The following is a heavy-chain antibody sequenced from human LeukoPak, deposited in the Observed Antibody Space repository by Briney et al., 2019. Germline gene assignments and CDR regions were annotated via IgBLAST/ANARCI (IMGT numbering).Heavy chain of an antibody. D-gene: IGHD3-10*01. CDR3: AKDSHYYGSGSPLVY. Sequence: GGSLRLSCAASGFTFSSYGMHWVRQAPGKGLEWVAVISYDGSNKYYADSVKGRFTISRDNSKNTLYVQMNSLRAEDTAVYYCAKDSHYYGSGSPLVYWGQGTLVTVSS. CDR2: ISYDGSNK. V-gene: IGHV3-30*18. CDR1: GFTFSSYG. J-gene: IGHJ4*02.